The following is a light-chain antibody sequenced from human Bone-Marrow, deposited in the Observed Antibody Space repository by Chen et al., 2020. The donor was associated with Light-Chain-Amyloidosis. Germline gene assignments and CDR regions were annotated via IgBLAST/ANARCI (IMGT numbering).Light chain of an antibody. CDR2: EVP. CDR1: SSYVGADNH. J-gene: IGLJ1*01. Sequence: QSALTHTASVSGAPGQSITFSFTGTSSYVGADNHVSWYQQHPDKAPKLMIYEVPNRPSWVPDRVSGSHSDNTPSLTIPGLQTEDEADYFCSSHTITHTLVFGSGSRVTVL. CDR3: SSHTITHTLV. V-gene: IGLV2-14*01.